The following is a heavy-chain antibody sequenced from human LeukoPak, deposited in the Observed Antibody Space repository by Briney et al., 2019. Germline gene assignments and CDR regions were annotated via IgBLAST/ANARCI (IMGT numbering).Heavy chain of an antibody. V-gene: IGHV4-39*01. CDR1: GGSISSSSYY. Sequence: PSETLSLTCSVSGGSISSSSYYWVWIRQPPGMGLEWIGSIYYSGSTYYNPSLKSRVTISVDTCKNQFSLKLSSVTAADTAVYYCARHLSSWFGGPGGMDVWGQGTTVTVSS. J-gene: IGHJ6*02. D-gene: IGHD3-10*01. CDR3: ARHLSSWFGGPGGMDV. CDR2: IYYSGST.